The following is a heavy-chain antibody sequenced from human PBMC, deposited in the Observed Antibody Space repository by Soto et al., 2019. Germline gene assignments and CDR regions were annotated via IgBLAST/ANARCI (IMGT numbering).Heavy chain of an antibody. CDR3: ARRLYDAPNWFDP. D-gene: IGHD3-16*01. V-gene: IGHV5-51*01. CDR1: GYSFTSYW. CDR2: IYPGDSDT. Sequence: PGDTLKISCKGSGYSFTSYWIGWVRQMPGKGLEWMGIIYPGDSDTRYSPSFQGQVTISADKSISTAYLQWSSLKASDTAMYYCARRLYDAPNWFDPWGQGTLVTVSS. J-gene: IGHJ5*02.